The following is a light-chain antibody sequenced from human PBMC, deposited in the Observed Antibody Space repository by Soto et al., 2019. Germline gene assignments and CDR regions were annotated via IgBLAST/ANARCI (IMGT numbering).Light chain of an antibody. Sequence: DIQMTQSPSTLSASVGDRVSITCRASQSISSSLAWYQQKPGRAPKLLIFDASSLESGVPSRFSGSLSGTQFTLTISSLQPDDSAAYYCQQYNTYSLTFGGGTKVEIK. CDR3: QQYNTYSLT. J-gene: IGKJ4*01. V-gene: IGKV1-5*01. CDR2: DAS. CDR1: QSISSS.